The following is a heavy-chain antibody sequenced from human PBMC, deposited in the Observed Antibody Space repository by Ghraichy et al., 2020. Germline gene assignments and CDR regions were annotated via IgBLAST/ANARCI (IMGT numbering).Heavy chain of an antibody. CDR2: INHSGST. CDR1: GGSFSGYY. D-gene: IGHD4-11*01. CDR3: ASNYGLIDY. V-gene: IGHV4-34*01. J-gene: IGHJ4*02. Sequence: SETLSLTCAVYGGSFSGYYWSWIRQPPGKGLEWIGEINHSGSTNYNPSLKSRVTISVDTSKNQFSLKLSSVTAADTAVYYCASNYGLIDYWGQGTLVTVSS.